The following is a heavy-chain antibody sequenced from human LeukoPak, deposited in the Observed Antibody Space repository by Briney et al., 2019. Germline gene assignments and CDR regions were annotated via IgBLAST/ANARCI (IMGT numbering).Heavy chain of an antibody. CDR1: GFTFSSYA. J-gene: IGHJ6*02. D-gene: IGHD3-9*01. Sequence: GRSLRLSCAASGFTFSSYAMHWVRQAPGKGLEWVAVISYDGSNKYYADSVKGRFTISRDNAKNSLYLQMNSLRAEDTAVYYCARDRWAILTGSENYYFYGMDVWGQGTTVTVSS. V-gene: IGHV3-30*04. CDR2: ISYDGSNK. CDR3: ARDRWAILTGSENYYFYGMDV.